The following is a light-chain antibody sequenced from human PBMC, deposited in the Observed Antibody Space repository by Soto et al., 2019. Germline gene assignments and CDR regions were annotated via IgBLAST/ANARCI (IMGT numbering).Light chain of an antibody. Sequence: DIQMTHSPSTLSASVGYRVTITCRASQSISSWLAWYQQKPGKAPKLLIYDASSLESGVPSRLSGSGSGTEFTLTISSMKPDDFATYYCQQYNSYWTFGHGTKVDIK. J-gene: IGKJ1*01. CDR1: QSISSW. CDR2: DAS. CDR3: QQYNSYWT. V-gene: IGKV1-5*01.